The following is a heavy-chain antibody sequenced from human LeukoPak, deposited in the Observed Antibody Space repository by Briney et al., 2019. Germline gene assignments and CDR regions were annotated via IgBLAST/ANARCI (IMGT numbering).Heavy chain of an antibody. Sequence: SETLSLTCAVYGGSFSGYYWSWIRQPPGKGLEWIGEINHSGSTNYNPSLKSRVTISVDTSKNQFSLKLSSVTAADTAVYYCARDRSYYYGSGSYYRMYYFDYWGQGTLVTVSS. V-gene: IGHV4-34*01. J-gene: IGHJ4*02. CDR2: INHSGST. D-gene: IGHD3-10*01. CDR1: GGSFSGYY. CDR3: ARDRSYYYGSGSYYRMYYFDY.